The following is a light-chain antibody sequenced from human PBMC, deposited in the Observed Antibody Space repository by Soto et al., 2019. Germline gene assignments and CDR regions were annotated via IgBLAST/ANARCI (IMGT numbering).Light chain of an antibody. CDR2: KAS. J-gene: IGKJ2*01. V-gene: IGKV1-5*03. CDR3: QKYNSYSVT. CDR1: PSISSR. Sequence: DIQMTQSPSTLSASVGGRVTIICRASPSISSRLAWYQQNPGKAPKLLIYKASSLESGVTSSFSGSGSGTEFTITISSLQPDDFATYYCQKYNSYSVTFGQGTKLEIK.